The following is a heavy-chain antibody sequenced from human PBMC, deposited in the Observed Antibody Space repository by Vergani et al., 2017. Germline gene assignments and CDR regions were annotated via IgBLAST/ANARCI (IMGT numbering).Heavy chain of an antibody. CDR1: VDSISNHY. D-gene: IGHD3-22*01. V-gene: IGHV4-4*07. J-gene: IGHJ5*02. CDR3: ARRSSSYYFDI. Sequence: QVQLQESGPGLVKPSETLSLTCTVSVDSISNHYWSWIRHSAGKGLEWIGHISTTGSTNYNPSLKDRVSISVDTSKNQFSLKLNSVTAADTAVYYCARRSSSYYFDIWGQGVLITVSS. CDR2: ISTTGST.